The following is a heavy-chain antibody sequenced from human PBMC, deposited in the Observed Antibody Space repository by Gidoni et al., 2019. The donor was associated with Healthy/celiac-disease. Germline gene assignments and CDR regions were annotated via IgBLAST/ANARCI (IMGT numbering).Heavy chain of an antibody. J-gene: IGHJ6*02. CDR2: IYPGDSDT. V-gene: IGHV5-51*01. CDR1: GYSFTSYW. Sequence: EVQRVQSGAEVKKPGEALESACTGSGYSFTSYWTGWVRQMPGKGLAGLGIIYPGDSDTRYSPSFQGHVTISADQSISTAYLQWSSLKASDTAMYYCARGGGYSYGQKGPYYYYGMDVWGQGTTVTVSS. D-gene: IGHD5-18*01. CDR3: ARGGGYSYGQKGPYYYYGMDV.